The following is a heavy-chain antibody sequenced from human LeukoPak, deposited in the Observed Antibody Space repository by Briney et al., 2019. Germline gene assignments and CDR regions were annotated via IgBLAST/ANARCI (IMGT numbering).Heavy chain of an antibody. Sequence: PGGSLRLSCVVSGISLSNYAMTWVRQAPGKGLEWVSYISERGGSTTYADSVKGRFTISRDTSLNTLYLQMNNLRAADTAVYFCAKWGVVIRGLLVIGYHQEAYHYDFWGQGVLVTVSS. CDR2: ISERGGST. CDR1: GISLSNYA. CDR3: AKWGVVIRGLLVIGYHQEAYHYDF. V-gene: IGHV3-23*01. J-gene: IGHJ4*02. D-gene: IGHD3-10*01.